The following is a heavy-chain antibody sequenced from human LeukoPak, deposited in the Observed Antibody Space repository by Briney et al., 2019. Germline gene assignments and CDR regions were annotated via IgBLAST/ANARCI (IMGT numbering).Heavy chain of an antibody. CDR2: ISWNSGSI. CDR3: AKDRRAAAGTGFFDY. V-gene: IGHV3-9*01. J-gene: IGHJ4*02. Sequence: GRSLRLSCAASGFTFDDYAMHWVRQAPGKGLEWVSGISWNSGSIGYADSVKGRFTISRDNAKNSLYLQMNSLRAGDTALYYCAKDRRAAAGTGFFDYWGQGTLVPVSS. D-gene: IGHD6-13*01. CDR1: GFTFDDYA.